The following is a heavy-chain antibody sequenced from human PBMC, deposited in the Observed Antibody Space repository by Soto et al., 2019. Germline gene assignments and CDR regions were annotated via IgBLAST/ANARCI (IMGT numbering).Heavy chain of an antibody. J-gene: IGHJ4*02. CDR2: IYYSGST. V-gene: IGHV4-59*01. CDR3: AGGYRQWLLLPLYY. CDR1: GGSISSYY. Sequence: QVQLQESGPGLVKPSETLSLTCTVSGGSISSYYWSWIRQPPGKGLEWIGYIYYSGSTNYNPSLKSRVTXVVXTXMNHFALKLSSVTAADTAVYYCAGGYRQWLLLPLYYWGQGTLVTVSS. D-gene: IGHD3-22*01.